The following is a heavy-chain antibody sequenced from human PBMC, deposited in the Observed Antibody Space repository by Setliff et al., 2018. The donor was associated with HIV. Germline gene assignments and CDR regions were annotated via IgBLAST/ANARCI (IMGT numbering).Heavy chain of an antibody. D-gene: IGHD2-15*01. CDR2: SYFSGGRT. V-gene: IGHV1-46*02. CDR3: AKDGGGDYYYYYMDV. Sequence: GASVKVSCKTSGYTFNDYNMHWLRQAPGQGLEWMGNSYFSGGRTVYAQKFQGRITITRDTSTSTVYMELNSLRAEDTAVYYCAKDGGGDYYYYYMDVWGKGTTVTVSS. CDR1: GYTFNDYN. J-gene: IGHJ6*03.